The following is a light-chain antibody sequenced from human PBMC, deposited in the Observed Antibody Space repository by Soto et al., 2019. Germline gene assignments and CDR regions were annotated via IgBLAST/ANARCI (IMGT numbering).Light chain of an antibody. V-gene: IGLV2-8*01. J-gene: IGLJ1*01. CDR3: SSYTGDRHFYV. CDR2: EVT. CDR1: GSDVGKYNF. Sequence: QSALTKPPSASGSPGQSVSISCPGTGSDVGKYNFVSWYQQHPGKAPKLLIYEVTKRPSGVPDRFSGSKSGNTASLTVSGLQAEDEAEYFCSSYTGDRHFYVFGTGTKVTVL.